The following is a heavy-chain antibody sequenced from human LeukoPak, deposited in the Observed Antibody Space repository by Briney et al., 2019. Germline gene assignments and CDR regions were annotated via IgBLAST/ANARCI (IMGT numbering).Heavy chain of an antibody. CDR2: INPSGGST. J-gene: IGHJ6*03. CDR3: ARGGYDILTGYFPDYYMDV. V-gene: IGHV1-46*01. CDR1: GYTFTSYY. Sequence: ASVKVSCKASGYTFTSYYMHWVRQATGQGLEWMGIINPSGGSTSYTQKFQGRVTMTRDTSTSTVYMELSSLRSEDTAVYYCARGGYDILTGYFPDYYMDVWGKGTTVTISS. D-gene: IGHD3-9*01.